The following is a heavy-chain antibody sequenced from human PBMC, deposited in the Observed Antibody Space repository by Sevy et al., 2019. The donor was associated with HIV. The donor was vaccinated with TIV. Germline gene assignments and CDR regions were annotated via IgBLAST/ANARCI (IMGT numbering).Heavy chain of an antibody. J-gene: IGHJ4*02. D-gene: IGHD6-6*01. V-gene: IGHV3-21*01. CDR1: GFTFGSYS. CDR2: ISSSSSYI. CDR3: IAAHELGLFDY. Sequence: GGSLRLSCAASGFTFGSYSMNWVRQAPGKGLEWVSSISSSSSYIYYADSVKGRFTISRDNAKNSLYLQMNSLRAEDTAVYYCIAAHELGLFDYWGQGTLVTVSS.